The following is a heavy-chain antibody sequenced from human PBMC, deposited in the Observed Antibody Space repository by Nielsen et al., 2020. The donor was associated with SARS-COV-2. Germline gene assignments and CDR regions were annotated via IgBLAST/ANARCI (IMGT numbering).Heavy chain of an antibody. CDR1: EFTFSDYW. CDR3: ARAEGSSWYFHY. CDR2: IRQDGADI. V-gene: IGHV3-7*03. Sequence: GGSLRLSCVGSEFTFSDYWMSWVRQAPGKGLEWVANIRQDGADIYYMDSVKGRFTISRDNAKNSLSLQMSRLRAEDTAVYYCARAEGSSWYFHYWGQGTLVTVSS. D-gene: IGHD6-13*01. J-gene: IGHJ4*02.